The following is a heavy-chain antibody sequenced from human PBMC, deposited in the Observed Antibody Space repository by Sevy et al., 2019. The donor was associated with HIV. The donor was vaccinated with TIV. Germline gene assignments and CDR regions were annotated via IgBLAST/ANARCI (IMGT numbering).Heavy chain of an antibody. CDR2: ISGSGGST. Sequence: GGSLRLSCAASGFTFSSYAMSWVRQAPGKGLEWVSAISGSGGSTYYAGPGKGRFTTSRDNSKNTLYLQMNSLRAEDTAVYYCAKGNGNNYYYYYYYMDVWGKGTTVTVSS. V-gene: IGHV3-23*01. D-gene: IGHD1-1*01. CDR1: GFTFSSYA. J-gene: IGHJ6*03. CDR3: AKGNGNNYYYYYYYMDV.